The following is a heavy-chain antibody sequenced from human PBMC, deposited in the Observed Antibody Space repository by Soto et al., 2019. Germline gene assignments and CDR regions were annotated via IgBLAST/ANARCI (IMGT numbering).Heavy chain of an antibody. J-gene: IGHJ4*02. CDR3: ARSIVVVTALDY. CDR2: INAGNGNT. D-gene: IGHD2-21*02. CDR1: GYTFTSYA. Sequence: QVQLVQSGAEEKKPGASVKVSFKASGYTFTSYAMHWVRLAPGQRLEWMGWINAGNGNTKYSQKFQGRVTITRDTSASTAYMELSSLRSEDTAVYYCARSIVVVTALDYWGQGTLVTVSS. V-gene: IGHV1-3*05.